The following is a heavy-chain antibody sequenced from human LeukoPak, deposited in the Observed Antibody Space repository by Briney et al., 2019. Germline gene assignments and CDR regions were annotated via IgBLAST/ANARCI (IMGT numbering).Heavy chain of an antibody. CDR1: GFTLSGYS. CDR2: ISRSSNTI. CDR3: ARDRDITLIVVPFDS. J-gene: IGHJ4*02. D-gene: IGHD3-22*01. V-gene: IGHV3-48*02. Sequence: GGSLRLSCAASGFTLSGYSMNWVRQAPGKGLEWISYISRSSNTIYYADAVEGRFTTSRDNARNSLSLQMNSLRDEDTAVYYCARDRDITLIVVPFDSWGQGTLVTVFS.